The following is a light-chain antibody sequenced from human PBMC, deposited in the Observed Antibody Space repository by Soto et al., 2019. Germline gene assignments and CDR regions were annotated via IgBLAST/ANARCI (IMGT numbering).Light chain of an antibody. CDR1: QSVSSY. V-gene: IGKV3-11*01. J-gene: IGKJ4*01. Sequence: EIVLTQSPATLSLXXXXXATLSCRASQSVSSYLAWYQQKPGQAPRLLIYDASNRATGIPARFSGSGSGTDFTLTISSLEPEDFAVYYCQQRSNWPLTFGGGTKVEIK. CDR2: DAS. CDR3: QQRSNWPLT.